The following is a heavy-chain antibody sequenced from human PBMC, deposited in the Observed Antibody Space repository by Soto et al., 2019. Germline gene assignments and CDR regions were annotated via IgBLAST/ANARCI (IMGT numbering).Heavy chain of an antibody. J-gene: IGHJ4*02. CDR2: IYYSGST. CDR1: GGSISSYD. D-gene: IGHD6-19*01. V-gene: IGHV4-59*12. Sequence: SETLSLTCTVSGGSISSYDWSWIRQPPGKGLEWIGYIYYSGSTNYNPSLKSRVTISLDTSKSQFSLNLSSVTDADTAVYYCASVGGIAVAGQAIDSWGQGTLVTVSS. CDR3: ASVGGIAVAGQAIDS.